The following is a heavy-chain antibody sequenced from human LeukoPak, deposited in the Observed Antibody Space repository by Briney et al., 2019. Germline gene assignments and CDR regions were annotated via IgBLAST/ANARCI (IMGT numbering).Heavy chain of an antibody. CDR3: ASGSRSSFAYYFDY. J-gene: IGHJ4*02. CDR2: ISAYNGDT. Sequence: ASVEVSCKASGYTFTSYGISWVRQAPGQGLEWMGWISAYNGDTNYAQKLQGRVTMTTDTSTSTAYMELRSLRSDDTAVYYCASGSRSSFAYYFDYWGQGTLVTVSS. D-gene: IGHD6-13*01. CDR1: GYTFTSYG. V-gene: IGHV1-18*01.